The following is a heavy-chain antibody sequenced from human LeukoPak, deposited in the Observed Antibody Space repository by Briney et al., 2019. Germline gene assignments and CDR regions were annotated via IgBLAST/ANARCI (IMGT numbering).Heavy chain of an antibody. V-gene: IGHV1-3*01. Sequence: ASVKVSCKASGYTFINYAMHWVRQAPGQRLEWMGWINVGNGNTKFSQKFQGRVTITRDTSTSTAYMELSSLRSEDTAVYYCARDLVSGFISSEAMTDVFDIWGQGTMVTVSS. CDR2: INVGNGNT. J-gene: IGHJ3*02. CDR1: GYTFINYA. D-gene: IGHD6-13*01. CDR3: ARDLVSGFISSEAMTDVFDI.